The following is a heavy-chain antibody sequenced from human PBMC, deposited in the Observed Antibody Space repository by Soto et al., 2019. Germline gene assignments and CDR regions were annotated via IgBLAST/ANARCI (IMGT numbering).Heavy chain of an antibody. CDR2: IYYSGST. CDR1: GGSISSGGYY. D-gene: IGHD3-22*01. Sequence: QVQLQESGPGLVKPSQTLSLTCTVSGGSISSGGYYWSWIRQHPGKGLEWIGYIYYSGSTYYNPSPKSRVIISVDTSKNQFSLKLSSVTAAATAVYYCARDHRYYDSIRGWVDPWGQGTLVTVSS. CDR3: ARDHRYYDSIRGWVDP. J-gene: IGHJ5*02. V-gene: IGHV4-31*03.